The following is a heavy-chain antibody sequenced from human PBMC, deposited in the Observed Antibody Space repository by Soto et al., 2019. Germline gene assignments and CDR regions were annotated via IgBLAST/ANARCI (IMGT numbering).Heavy chain of an antibody. V-gene: IGHV4-34*01. Sequence: QVQLQQWGAGLLKPSEPLSLTCAVYGGSFSGYYWSWIRQPPGKGLEWIGEINHSGSTNYNPSLKSRVTISVDTSKNQFSLKLSSVTAADTAVYYCARAGYSSGQGWFDPWGQGTLVTVSS. CDR1: GGSFSGYY. CDR2: INHSGST. CDR3: ARAGYSSGQGWFDP. J-gene: IGHJ5*02. D-gene: IGHD6-19*01.